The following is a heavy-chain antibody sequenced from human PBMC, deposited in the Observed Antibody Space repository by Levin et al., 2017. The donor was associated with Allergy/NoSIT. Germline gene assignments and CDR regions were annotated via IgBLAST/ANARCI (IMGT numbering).Heavy chain of an antibody. CDR2: IIPIFGTA. V-gene: IGHV1-69*13. CDR3: ARDVEYSYGSLNWFDP. CDR1: GGTFSSYA. D-gene: IGHD5-18*01. J-gene: IGHJ5*02. Sequence: EASVKVSCKASGGTFSSYAISWVRQAPGQGLEWMGGIIPIFGTANYAQKFQGRVTITADESTSTAYMELSSLRSEDTAVYYCARDVEYSYGSLNWFDPWGQGTLVTVSS.